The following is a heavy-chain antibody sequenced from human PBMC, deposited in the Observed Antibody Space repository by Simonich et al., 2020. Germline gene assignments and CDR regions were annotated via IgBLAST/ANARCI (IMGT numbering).Heavy chain of an antibody. J-gene: IGHJ5*02. CDR1: GYTFTSYD. D-gene: IGHD2-2*01. CDR3: ARARYCSSTSCYNWFDP. V-gene: IGHV1-8*03. CDR2: RNPNSGNT. Sequence: QVQLVQSGAEVKKPGASVKVSCKASGYTFTSYDINWVQKATGQGLEWMGWRNPNSGNTGYAQKFQGRFTITRKTSISTAYMELSSLRSEDTAVYYCARARYCSSTSCYNWFDPWGQGTLVTVSS.